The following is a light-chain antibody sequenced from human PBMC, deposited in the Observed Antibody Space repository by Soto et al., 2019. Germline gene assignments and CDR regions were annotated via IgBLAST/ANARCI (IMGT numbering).Light chain of an antibody. CDR3: SSYAGSYNWV. V-gene: IGLV2-8*01. J-gene: IGLJ3*02. CDR1: SSDVGAYNY. CDR2: DVT. Sequence: QSVLTQPPAASGSPEQSVTISCTGTSSDVGAYNYVSWYQQYPGKAPKLLIYDVTKRPSGVPDRFSGSKSGNTASLTVSGLQAAYEADYYCSSYAGSYNWVFGGGTKLTAL.